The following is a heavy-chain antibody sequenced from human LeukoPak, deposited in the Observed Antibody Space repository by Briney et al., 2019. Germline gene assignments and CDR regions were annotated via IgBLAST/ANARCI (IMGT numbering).Heavy chain of an antibody. CDR3: ARGRLVGRADGY. CDR2: ISSSGSTI. Sequence: GGSLRLSCAASGFTFSDYYMSWIRQPPGKGLEWVSYISSSGSTIYYADSVKGRLTISRDNAKHSLYLQMNSLRAEDTAVYYCARGRLVGRADGYWGQGTLVTVSS. CDR1: GFTFSDYY. D-gene: IGHD3-10*01. V-gene: IGHV3-11*01. J-gene: IGHJ4*02.